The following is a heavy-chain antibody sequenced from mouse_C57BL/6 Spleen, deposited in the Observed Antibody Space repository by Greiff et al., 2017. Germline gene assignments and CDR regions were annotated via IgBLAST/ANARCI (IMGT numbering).Heavy chain of an antibody. CDR3: ASSSTGFYVMDY. Sequence: QVQLQQPGAELVRPGSSVKLSCKASGYTFTSYWMDWVKQRPGQGLEWIGNIYPSDSETHYNHKFKDKATLTIDKSSSTAYMQLSSLTSEDSAVYDGASSSTGFYVMDYWGQGTSVTVSA. CDR2: IYPSDSET. D-gene: IGHD4-1*01. J-gene: IGHJ4*01. CDR1: GYTFTSYW. V-gene: IGHV1-61*01.